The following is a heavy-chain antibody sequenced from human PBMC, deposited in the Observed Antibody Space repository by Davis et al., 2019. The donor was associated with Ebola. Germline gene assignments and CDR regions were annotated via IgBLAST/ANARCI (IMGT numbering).Heavy chain of an antibody. Sequence: MPGGSLRLSCSVNDESFTTYYWTWIRQPPGQGLEWIGEINSAGSANYGPSFKSRATISIDTSKNQFSLNLTSVTAADTAVYFCARGYGSIDFWGQGVLVTVSS. CDR2: INSAGSA. J-gene: IGHJ4*02. CDR1: DESFTTYY. D-gene: IGHD5-12*01. CDR3: ARGYGSIDF. V-gene: IGHV4-34*01.